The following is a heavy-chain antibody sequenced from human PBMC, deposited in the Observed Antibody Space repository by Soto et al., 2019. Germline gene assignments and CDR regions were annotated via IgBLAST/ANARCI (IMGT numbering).Heavy chain of an antibody. CDR3: AKATATGGGAFEI. CDR2: ILVGGST. V-gene: IGHV3-23*01. CDR1: GFICSSYD. Sequence: EVQMLESGGGLAQPGGSLRLSCAVSGFICSSYDMSWVRQAPGKGLEWVSTILVGGSTHYEDSVRGRFTISRDTSKNTVYLQMNSLTAGDTAVYYCAKATATGGGAFEIYGQGTLVTVSS. J-gene: IGHJ3*02. D-gene: IGHD2-8*02.